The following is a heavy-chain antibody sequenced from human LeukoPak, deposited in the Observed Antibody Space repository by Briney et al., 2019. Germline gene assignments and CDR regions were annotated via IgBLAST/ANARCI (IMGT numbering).Heavy chain of an antibody. CDR2: INHSGST. J-gene: IGHJ4*02. D-gene: IGHD3-3*01. V-gene: IGHV4-34*01. CDR3: ARGSGRITIFGVVISSFDY. CDR1: GGSFSGYY. Sequence: SETLSPTCAVYGGSFSGYYWSWIRQPPGKGLEWIGEINHSGSTNYNPSLKSRVTISVDTSKNQFALKLSSVTAADTAVYYCARGSGRITIFGVVISSFDYWGQGTLVTVSS.